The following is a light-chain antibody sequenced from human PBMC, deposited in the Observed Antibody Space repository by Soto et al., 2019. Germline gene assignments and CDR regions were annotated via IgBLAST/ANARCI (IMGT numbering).Light chain of an antibody. CDR1: QSVSSSY. CDR2: GAS. Sequence: EIVLTQSPGTLSLSPGERATLSCRASQSVSSSYLAWYQHKPGQAPRLLIYGASSSATGIPARFSGGGSATDFTLTISRLEPEDFAAYYYQQYGSSPHTCGQGTTLEIK. J-gene: IGKJ2*01. CDR3: QQYGSSPHT. V-gene: IGKV3-20*01.